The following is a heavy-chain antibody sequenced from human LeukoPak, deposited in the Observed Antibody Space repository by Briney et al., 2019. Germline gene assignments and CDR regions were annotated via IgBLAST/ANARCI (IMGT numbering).Heavy chain of an antibody. Sequence: GGSLRLSCAASGFTFSSYIMTWVRQAPGKGLEWVSYISRSSSTIYYADSVKGRFTISRDNAKNSLYLQMNSLRAEDTAVYYCARDAQILGRLWSGYSSPDYWGQGTLVTVSS. CDR1: GFTFSSYI. CDR2: ISRSSSTI. V-gene: IGHV3-48*04. D-gene: IGHD3-3*01. J-gene: IGHJ4*02. CDR3: ARDAQILGRLWSGYSSPDY.